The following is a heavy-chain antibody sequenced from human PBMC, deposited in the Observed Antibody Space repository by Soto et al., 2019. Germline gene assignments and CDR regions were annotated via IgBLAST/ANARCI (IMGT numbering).Heavy chain of an antibody. Sequence: QVQLVQSGAEVKKPGSSVKVSCKASGGTFSSYAISWVRQAPGQGLEWMGGIIAIFGTANYAQKFQGRVTITADESTSTAYMELSSLRSEDTAVYYCARDSGVVVAATWNWFDPWGQGTLVTVSS. CDR2: IIAIFGTA. V-gene: IGHV1-69*01. D-gene: IGHD2-15*01. J-gene: IGHJ5*02. CDR1: GGTFSSYA. CDR3: ARDSGVVVAATWNWFDP.